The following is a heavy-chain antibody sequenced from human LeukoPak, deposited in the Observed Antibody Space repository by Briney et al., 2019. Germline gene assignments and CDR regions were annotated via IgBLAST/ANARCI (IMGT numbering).Heavy chain of an antibody. CDR3: AREGENYYDSSGYYY. Sequence: ASVKVSCKASGYTFTSYAMHWVRQAPGQRLEWMGWINAGNGNTKYSQKFQGRVTITRDTSASTAYMELSSLRSEDTAVYYCAREGENYYDSSGYYYWGQGTLATVSS. CDR1: GYTFTSYA. D-gene: IGHD3-22*01. CDR2: INAGNGNT. V-gene: IGHV1-3*01. J-gene: IGHJ4*02.